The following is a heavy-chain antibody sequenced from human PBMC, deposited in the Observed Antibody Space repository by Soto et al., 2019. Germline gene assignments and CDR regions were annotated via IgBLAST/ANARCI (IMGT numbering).Heavy chain of an antibody. V-gene: IGHV1-69*06. Sequence: SVKVSCKASGGTFSSYAISWVRQVPGQGLEWMGGIIPIFGTAIYAQKFQGRVTITADKSTSTAYMELSSLRSEDTAVYYCASQPDSSSWYNYYYGMDVWGQGXTVTVAS. CDR1: GGTFSSYA. J-gene: IGHJ6*02. D-gene: IGHD6-13*01. CDR2: IIPIFGTA. CDR3: ASQPDSSSWYNYYYGMDV.